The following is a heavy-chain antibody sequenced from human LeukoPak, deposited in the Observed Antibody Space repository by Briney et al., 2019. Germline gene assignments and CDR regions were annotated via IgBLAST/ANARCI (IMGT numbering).Heavy chain of an antibody. CDR3: AIWHSSSWSSFDY. D-gene: IGHD6-13*01. V-gene: IGHV4-39*01. J-gene: IGHJ4*02. CDR1: GGSISSSSYY. Sequence: PSETLSLTCTVSGGSISSSSYYWGWIRQPPGKGLERIGSIYYSGSTYYNPSLKSRVTISVDTSKNQFSLKLSSVTAADTAVYYCAIWHSSSWSSFDYWGQGTLVAVSS. CDR2: IYYSGST.